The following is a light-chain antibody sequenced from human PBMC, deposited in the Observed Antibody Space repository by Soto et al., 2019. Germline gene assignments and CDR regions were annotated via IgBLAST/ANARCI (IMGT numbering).Light chain of an antibody. Sequence: DIQMTQSPSFLSASVGATVPITCRAGQSIRSYLNWYQQKPGKAPQIPIDAPSRLHSGVPSRFGVSGSGTDFNLSNNDLQPEDCATSHGQQSYSTPWTLGLGTRVE. CDR3: QQSYSTPWT. CDR2: APS. V-gene: IGKV1-39*01. J-gene: IGKJ1*01. CDR1: QSIRSY.